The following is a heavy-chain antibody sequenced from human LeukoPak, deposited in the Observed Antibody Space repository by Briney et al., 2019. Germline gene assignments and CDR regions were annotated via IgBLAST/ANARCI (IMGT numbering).Heavy chain of an antibody. J-gene: IGHJ4*02. Sequence: ASVTVSCKASGYTFTSYYMHWVRQAPGQGLEWMGIINPSGGSTSYAQKFQGRVTMTRDMSTSTVYMELSSLRSEDTAVYYCARARSIVGATTGFGYWGQGTLVTVSS. CDR2: INPSGGST. V-gene: IGHV1-46*01. CDR1: GYTFTSYY. D-gene: IGHD1-26*01. CDR3: ARARSIVGATTGFGY.